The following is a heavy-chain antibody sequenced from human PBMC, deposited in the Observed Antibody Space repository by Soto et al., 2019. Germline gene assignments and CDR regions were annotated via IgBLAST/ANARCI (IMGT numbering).Heavy chain of an antibody. V-gene: IGHV1-69*02. D-gene: IGHD3-10*01. CDR1: GDTFNFYT. CDR2: FNPILSFS. CDR3: APSFGSGSRAFDY. Sequence: QVQLVQSGAEVKKPGSSVKVSCKASGDTFNFYTINWVRQAPGLGLEWMGRFNPILSFSNSALKFQGRVTXTXDXXTSTAYMVLSSLRSEDTAIYSCAPSFGSGSRAFDYWGQGALVTVSS. J-gene: IGHJ4*02.